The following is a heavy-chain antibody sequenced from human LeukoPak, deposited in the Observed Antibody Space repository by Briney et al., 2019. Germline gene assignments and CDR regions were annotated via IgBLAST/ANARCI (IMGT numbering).Heavy chain of an antibody. CDR2: INPNSGGT. D-gene: IGHD3-22*01. J-gene: IGHJ3*02. CDR1: GYTFTGYY. Sequence: SVTVSCKASGYTFTGYYMHWVRQAPGQGLEWMGWINPNSGGTNYAQKFQGRVTMTRDTSISTAYMELSRLRSDDTAVYYCARDSSYDSSGYYSPRGNNAFDIWGQAAMATVSS. CDR3: ARDSSYDSSGYYSPRGNNAFDI. V-gene: IGHV1-2*02.